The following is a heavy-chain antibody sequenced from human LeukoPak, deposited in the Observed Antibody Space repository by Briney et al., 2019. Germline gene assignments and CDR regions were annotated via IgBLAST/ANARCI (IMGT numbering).Heavy chain of an antibody. J-gene: IGHJ4*02. Sequence: PGRSLRLSCAASGFTFSSYAMHWVRQAPGKRLEWVAVISYDGSNKYYADSVKGRFTISRDNSKNTLYLQMNSLRAEDTAVYYCARDQTSLRPLDYYDSSGHDYWGQGTLVTVSS. CDR2: ISYDGSNK. CDR1: GFTFSSYA. D-gene: IGHD3-22*01. CDR3: ARDQTSLRPLDYYDSSGHDY. V-gene: IGHV3-30*04.